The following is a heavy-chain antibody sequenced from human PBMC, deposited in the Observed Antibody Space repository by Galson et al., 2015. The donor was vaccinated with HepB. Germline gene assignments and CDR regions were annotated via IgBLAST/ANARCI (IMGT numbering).Heavy chain of an antibody. D-gene: IGHD3-22*01. V-gene: IGHV3-23*01. J-gene: IGHJ4*02. CDR1: GFTFNNYA. Sequence: SLRLSCAASGFTFNNYAMSWVRRAPGKGLEWVSTISGSGGSTYYADSVKGRFTISRDNSKNMLYLQMISLRAEDTAVYFCAKAYGSTGYYSFDHWGQGTQVTVSS. CDR2: ISGSGGST. CDR3: AKAYGSTGYYSFDH.